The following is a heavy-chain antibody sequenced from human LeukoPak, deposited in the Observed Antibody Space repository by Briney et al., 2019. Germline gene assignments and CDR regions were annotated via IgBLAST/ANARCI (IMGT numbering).Heavy chain of an antibody. Sequence: GGSLRLSCAASGFTVSDNYMSWVRQAPGKGLEWVSGINWNGGSTGYADSVKGRFTISRDNAKNSLYLQMNSLRAEDTALYYCARAGLYNWNYEGTAYFDYWGQGTLVTVSS. CDR2: INWNGGST. D-gene: IGHD1-7*01. CDR1: GFTVSDNY. V-gene: IGHV3-20*04. CDR3: ARAGLYNWNYEGTAYFDY. J-gene: IGHJ4*02.